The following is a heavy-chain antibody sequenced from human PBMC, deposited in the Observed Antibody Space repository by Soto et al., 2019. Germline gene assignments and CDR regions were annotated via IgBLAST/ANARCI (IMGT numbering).Heavy chain of an antibody. V-gene: IGHV3-30-3*01. J-gene: IGHJ4*01. D-gene: IGHD3-10*01. CDR1: GFSFKNYA. CDR3: ARGVRAETYYNAFDY. CDR2: ISHNDEPKI. Sequence: QVQPVASGGGVVQPGSSLRLSCAASGFSFKNYAFHWVRQAPGKGLEWVALISHNDEPKIFYADSVQGRFTISRDNFKNTVSLQMNSLRDEDTAVYHCARGVRAETYYNAFDYWGQGTQVTVSS.